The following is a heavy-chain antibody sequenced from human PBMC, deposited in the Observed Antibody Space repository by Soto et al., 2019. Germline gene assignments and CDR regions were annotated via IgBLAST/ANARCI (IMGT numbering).Heavy chain of an antibody. Sequence: SETLSLTCTVSGGSISSYYWSWIRQPPGKGLEWLAYIYDDGSANYNPSLKSRATISLDMSKNQFSLKLTSVTAADTAVYYCARDKYCSGGSCRKNWFDPWGQGTLVTVSS. CDR2: IYDDGSA. D-gene: IGHD2-15*01. J-gene: IGHJ5*02. CDR1: GGSISSYY. CDR3: ARDKYCSGGSCRKNWFDP. V-gene: IGHV4-59*01.